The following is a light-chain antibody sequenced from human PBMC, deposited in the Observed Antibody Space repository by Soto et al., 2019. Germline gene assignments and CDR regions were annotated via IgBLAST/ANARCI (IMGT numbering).Light chain of an antibody. CDR1: SSDVGGYNY. J-gene: IGLJ2*01. CDR2: DVS. V-gene: IGLV2-14*01. Sequence: QSVLTQPASVSGSPGQSITISCTETSSDVGGYNYVSWYQQHPGKAPKLMIYDVSNRPSGVSNRFSGSKSGNTASLTISGLQAEDEADYYCSSYTSSALVFGGGTQLTVL. CDR3: SSYTSSALV.